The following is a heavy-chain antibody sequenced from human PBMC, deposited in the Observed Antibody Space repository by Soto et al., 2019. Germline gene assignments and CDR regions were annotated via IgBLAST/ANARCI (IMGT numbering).Heavy chain of an antibody. J-gene: IGHJ4*02. V-gene: IGHV3-33*01. CDR3: ARPDIEYDYGGYDF. Sequence: PGGSLRLSCAASGFTFNTYAMHWVRQAPGKGLEWVAVIWNDGSNYFYADSVKGRFTISRDNSNNIVYLQMNSLRAEDTAVYYCARPDIEYDYGGYDFWGQGTLVTVSS. CDR1: GFTFNTYA. D-gene: IGHD3-16*01. CDR2: IWNDGSNY.